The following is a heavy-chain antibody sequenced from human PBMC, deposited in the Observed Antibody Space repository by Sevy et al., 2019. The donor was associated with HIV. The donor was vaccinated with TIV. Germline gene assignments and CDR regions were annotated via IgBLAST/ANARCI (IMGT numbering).Heavy chain of an antibody. V-gene: IGHV3-48*01. CDR1: GFTFSNFN. J-gene: IGHJ4*02. Sequence: GGSQRLSCAASGFTFSNFNMQWVRQAPGKGLEWISSIDSSTAKHYVGSVKGRFTITRDNAKKSVFLQMNSLRAEDTAAYYCAREDCSSGGYLGFDYWGQGTLVTVSS. D-gene: IGHD2-15*01. CDR3: AREDCSSGGYLGFDY. CDR2: IDSSTAK.